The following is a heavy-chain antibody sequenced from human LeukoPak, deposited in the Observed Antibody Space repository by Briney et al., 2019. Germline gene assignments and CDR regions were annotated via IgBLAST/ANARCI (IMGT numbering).Heavy chain of an antibody. V-gene: IGHV3-33*01. CDR2: IWYDGRNK. CDR3: ARVVTTVNHDAFDI. CDR1: GFDFSNYG. Sequence: QPGRSLRLSCAASGFDFSNYGMHWVRQAPGKGLEWVALIWYDGRNKQYADSVEGRFTISRDNSKNTLYLQMSSLRVEDTALYYCARVVTTVNHDAFDIWGQGTMVTVSS. J-gene: IGHJ3*02. D-gene: IGHD4-11*01.